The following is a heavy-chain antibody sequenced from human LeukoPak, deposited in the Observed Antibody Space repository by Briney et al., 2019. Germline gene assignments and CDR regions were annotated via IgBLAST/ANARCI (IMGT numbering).Heavy chain of an antibody. D-gene: IGHD3-22*01. CDR2: ISTSGST. CDR1: GGSISSYY. J-gene: IGHJ4*02. CDR3: ARVRYSDSSVLTRKRSYYFDP. Sequence: PSETLSLTCTVSGGSISSYYWSWIRQPAGKGLESIGHISTSGSTNYNPSLKSRVTMSVDTSKNQFSLKLSSVTAADTAVYYCARVRYSDSSVLTRKRSYYFDPWGQGTLVTVSS. V-gene: IGHV4-4*07.